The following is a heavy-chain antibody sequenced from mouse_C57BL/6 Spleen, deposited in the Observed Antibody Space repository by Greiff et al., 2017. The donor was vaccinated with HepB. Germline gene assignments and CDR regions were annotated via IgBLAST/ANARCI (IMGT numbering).Heavy chain of an antibody. V-gene: IGHV1-82*01. CDR3: AREGRYDYASMDY. J-gene: IGHJ4*01. Sequence: VQLVESGPELVKPGASVKISCKASGYAFSSSWMNWVKQRPGKGLEWIGRIYPGDGDTNYNGKFKGKATLTADKSSSTAYMQLSSLTSEDSAVYFCAREGRYDYASMDYWGQGTSVTVSS. CDR2: IYPGDGDT. CDR1: GYAFSSSW. D-gene: IGHD2-4*01.